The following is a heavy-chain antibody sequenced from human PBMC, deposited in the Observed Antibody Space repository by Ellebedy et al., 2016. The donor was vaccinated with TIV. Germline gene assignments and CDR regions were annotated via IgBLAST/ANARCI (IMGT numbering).Heavy chain of an antibody. Sequence: GGSLRLXXVASGLPFDTFWMNWVRQAPGKGLEWVSGITGSGVSTYYADSVKGRFTISRDSSKNTLYLQMNSLRAEDTAVYYCAKDALSGSYYYYYNGMDVWGRGTTVTVSS. CDR1: GLPFDTFW. V-gene: IGHV3-23*01. J-gene: IGHJ6*02. D-gene: IGHD3-10*01. CDR2: ITGSGVST. CDR3: AKDALSGSYYYYYNGMDV.